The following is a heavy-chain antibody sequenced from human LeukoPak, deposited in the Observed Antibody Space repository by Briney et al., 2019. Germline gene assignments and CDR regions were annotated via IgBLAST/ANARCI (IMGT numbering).Heavy chain of an antibody. J-gene: IGHJ4*02. CDR3: AKDFYGSGSYLFDY. CDR1: GFTFSSYG. Sequence: PGRSLRLSCAASGFTFSSYGMHWVRQAPGKGLEWVAVISYDGSNKYYADSVKGRFTISRDNSKNTLYLQMNSLRAEDTAVYYCAKDFYGSGSYLFDYWGQGTLVTVPT. D-gene: IGHD3-10*01. CDR2: ISYDGSNK. V-gene: IGHV3-30*18.